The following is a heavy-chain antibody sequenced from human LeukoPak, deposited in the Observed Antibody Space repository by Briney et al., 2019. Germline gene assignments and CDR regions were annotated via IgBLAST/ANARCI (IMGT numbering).Heavy chain of an antibody. CDR1: GGSFSGYY. CDR2: INHSGST. D-gene: IGHD2-15*01. Sequence: PSETLSLTCAVYGGSFSGYYWSWLRQPPGKGLEWIGEINHSGSTNYNPSLKSRVTISVDTSKNQFSLKLSSVTAADTAVYYCARGAATPERTSYGMDVWGQGTTVTVSS. CDR3: ARGAATPERTSYGMDV. V-gene: IGHV4-34*01. J-gene: IGHJ6*02.